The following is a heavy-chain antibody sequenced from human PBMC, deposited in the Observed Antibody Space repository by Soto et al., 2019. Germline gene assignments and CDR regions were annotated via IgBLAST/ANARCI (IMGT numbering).Heavy chain of an antibody. Sequence: TRCHSGTVGVGSMGRYYLCWFRQPPGKGLEWIGYIYYSGSTNYNPSLKSRVTISVDTSKNQFSLKLSSVTAADTAVYYCARSGYSYGDFDYWGQGTLVTVS. CDR2: IYYSGST. CDR1: VGSMGRYY. V-gene: IGHV4-59*01. J-gene: IGHJ4*02. CDR3: ARSGYSYGDFDY. D-gene: IGHD5-18*01.